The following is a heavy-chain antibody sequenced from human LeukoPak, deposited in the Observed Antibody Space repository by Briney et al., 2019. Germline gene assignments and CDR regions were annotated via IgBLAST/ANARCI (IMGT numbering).Heavy chain of an antibody. Sequence: PVASVKVSCKASGYTFTGYYMHWVRQAPGQGLEWMGWINPNSGGTNYAQKFQGRVTMTRDTFISTAYMELSRLRSDDTAVYYCARSALAAAGTFDYWGQGTLVTVSS. CDR3: ARSALAAAGTFDY. D-gene: IGHD6-13*01. V-gene: IGHV1-2*02. J-gene: IGHJ4*02. CDR2: INPNSGGT. CDR1: GYTFTGYY.